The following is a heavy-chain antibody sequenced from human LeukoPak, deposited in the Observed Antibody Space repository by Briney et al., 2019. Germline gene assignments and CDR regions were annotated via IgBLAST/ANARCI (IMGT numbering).Heavy chain of an antibody. D-gene: IGHD6-19*01. Sequence: PSETLSLTCTVSGGSISYYYWNWIRQPPGKGLEWIGYIYYSGSTKYNPSLKSRVTISVDMSKNQFSLKLSSVTAADTAVYYCARALPEGSGSYNWFDPWGQGTLVTVSS. CDR3: ARALPEGSGSYNWFDP. CDR1: GGSISYYY. V-gene: IGHV4-59*01. J-gene: IGHJ5*02. CDR2: IYYSGST.